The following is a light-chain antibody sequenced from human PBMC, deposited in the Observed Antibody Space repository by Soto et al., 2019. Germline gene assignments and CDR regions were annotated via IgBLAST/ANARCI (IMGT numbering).Light chain of an antibody. CDR1: QFISSW. Sequence: DIQMTQSPSTLSASVGDRVTITCRASQFISSWLAWYQQKPGKAPRLLIYKASTLGRGVPSRFSGSGSGTEFTLTISSLQSDDFATYYCQQYKSFLSFGPGTKVDVK. CDR3: QQYKSFLS. CDR2: KAS. J-gene: IGKJ3*01. V-gene: IGKV1-5*03.